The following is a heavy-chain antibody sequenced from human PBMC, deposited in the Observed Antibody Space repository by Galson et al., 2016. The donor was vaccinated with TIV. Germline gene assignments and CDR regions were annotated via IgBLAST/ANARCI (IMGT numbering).Heavy chain of an antibody. D-gene: IGHD3-3*01. CDR3: ARGQTGRFLEWLLSEDPQTYFDH. CDR1: GYTFTSYT. V-gene: IGHV1-3*01. J-gene: IGHJ4*02. CDR2: IHSGNT. Sequence: SVKVSCKASGYTFTSYTMHWVRQAPGQRLEWMGWIHSGNTKYSEKFQGRVTITRDTSASTAYMELSSLRSEDTAVYYCARGQTGRFLEWLLSEDPQTYFDHWGQGTLVTVSS.